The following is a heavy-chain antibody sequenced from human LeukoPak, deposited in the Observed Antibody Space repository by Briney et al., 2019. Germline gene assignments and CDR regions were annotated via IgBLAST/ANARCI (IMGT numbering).Heavy chain of an antibody. V-gene: IGHV3-43D*03. CDR3: AKEGTFTAMVIFDY. D-gene: IGHD5-18*01. CDR1: GFTFDDYA. J-gene: IGHJ4*02. CDR2: ISWDGGST. Sequence: GGSLRLSCAASGFTFDDYAMHWVRQAPGKGLEWVSLISWDGGSTYYADSVKGRFTISRDNSKNSLYLQMNSLRAEDTALYYCAKEGTFTAMVIFDYWGQGTLVTVSS.